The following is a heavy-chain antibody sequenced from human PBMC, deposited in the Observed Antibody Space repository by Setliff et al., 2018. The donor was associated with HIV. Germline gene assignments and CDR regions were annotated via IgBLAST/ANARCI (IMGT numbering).Heavy chain of an antibody. Sequence: SVKVSCKASGGTFSSYAISWVRQAPGQGLEWMGGVIPILGIANYAQKFQGRVTITADKSTSTAYMELSSLRSEDTAVYYCARDTSRYSGYDYPPNYYYYGMDVWGQGTKVTVSS. D-gene: IGHD5-12*01. CDR1: GGTFSSYA. J-gene: IGHJ6*02. V-gene: IGHV1-69*10. CDR2: VIPILGIA. CDR3: ARDTSRYSGYDYPPNYYYYGMDV.